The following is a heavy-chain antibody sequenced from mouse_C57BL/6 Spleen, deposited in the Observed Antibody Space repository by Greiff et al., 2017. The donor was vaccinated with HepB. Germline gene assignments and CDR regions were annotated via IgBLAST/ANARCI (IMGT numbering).Heavy chain of an antibody. CDR3: ARAPYYYGSSYGPWFAY. V-gene: IGHV3-6*01. CDR2: ISYDGSN. CDR1: GYSITSGYY. J-gene: IGHJ3*01. D-gene: IGHD1-1*01. Sequence: EVHLVESGPGLVKPSQSLSLTCSVTGYSITSGYYWNWIRQFPGNKLEWMGYISYDGSNNYNPSLKNRISITRDTSKNQFFLKLNSVTTEDTATYYCARAPYYYGSSYGPWFAYWGQGTLVTVSA.